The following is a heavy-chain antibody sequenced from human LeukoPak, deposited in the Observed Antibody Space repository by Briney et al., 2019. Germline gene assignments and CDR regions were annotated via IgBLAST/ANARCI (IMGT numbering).Heavy chain of an antibody. D-gene: IGHD6-13*01. J-gene: IGHJ6*03. V-gene: IGHV3-21*01. CDR3: ARSYSSRSFYYMDV. Sequence: GVSLRLSCAASGFTFSTDSMNWVLQSAGKGLELLSSISSSIIYIYYAHFVNGRFTISRDNAKNSLYLQMPSLRAEDTALYYCARSYSSRSFYYMDVWGKGPTVTVS. CDR2: ISSSIIYI. CDR1: GFTFSTDS.